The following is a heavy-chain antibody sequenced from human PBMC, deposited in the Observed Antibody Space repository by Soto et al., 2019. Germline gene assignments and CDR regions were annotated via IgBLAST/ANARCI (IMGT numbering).Heavy chain of an antibody. CDR2: IYYTGST. D-gene: IGHD2-15*01. V-gene: IGHV4-59*01. CDR1: GGSIGTYY. Sequence: SETLTLTCTVSGGSIGTYYWSWIRQPPGKGLEWIGYIYYTGSTNYNPSLKSRVTISVDTSKNQFSLKLSSVTAADTAVYYCARASGCSGDSCAFDPWGQGTLVTVSS. CDR3: ARASGCSGDSCAFDP. J-gene: IGHJ5*02.